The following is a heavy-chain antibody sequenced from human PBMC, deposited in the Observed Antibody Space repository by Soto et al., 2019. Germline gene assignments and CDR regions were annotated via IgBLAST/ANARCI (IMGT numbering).Heavy chain of an antibody. Sequence: QVQLVESGGGVVQPGRSLRLSCAASGFTFSSYAMHWVRQAPGKGLEWVAVISYDGSNKYYADSVKGRFTISRDNSKNTLYLQMNSLRAEDTAVYYCARTLHYYDSSGYCYGMDVWGQGTTVTVSS. CDR2: ISYDGSNK. V-gene: IGHV3-30-3*01. CDR3: ARTLHYYDSSGYCYGMDV. CDR1: GFTFSSYA. J-gene: IGHJ6*02. D-gene: IGHD3-22*01.